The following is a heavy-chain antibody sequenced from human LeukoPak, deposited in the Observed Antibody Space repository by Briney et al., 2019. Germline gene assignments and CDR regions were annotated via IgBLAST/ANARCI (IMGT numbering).Heavy chain of an antibody. CDR2: ISGSGGST. CDR1: GFTFSSYA. Sequence: GGSLRLSCAASGFTFSSYAMSWVRQAPGKGREWVSAISGSGGSTYYADSVKGRFTISRDNSKNTLYLQMNSLRAEDTAVYYCAKITDFWSGYPFDYWGQGTLVTVSS. J-gene: IGHJ4*02. V-gene: IGHV3-23*01. D-gene: IGHD3-3*01. CDR3: AKITDFWSGYPFDY.